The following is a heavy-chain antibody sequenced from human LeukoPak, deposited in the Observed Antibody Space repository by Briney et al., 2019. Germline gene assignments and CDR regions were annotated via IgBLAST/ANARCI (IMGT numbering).Heavy chain of an antibody. CDR3: ARDSRYDYYYMDV. D-gene: IGHD6-25*01. CDR1: GFTFSSYW. V-gene: IGHV3-74*01. CDR2: INSDGSST. J-gene: IGHJ6*03. Sequence: GGSLRLSCAASGFTFSSYWMHWVRQAPGKGLVGVSRINSDGSSTSYADSVKGRFTISSDNAKNTLYLQMNSLRAEDTAVYYCARDSRYDYYYMDVWGKGTTVTVSS.